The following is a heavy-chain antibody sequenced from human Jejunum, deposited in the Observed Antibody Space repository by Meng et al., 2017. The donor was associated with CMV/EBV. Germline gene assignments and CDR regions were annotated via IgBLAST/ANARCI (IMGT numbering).Heavy chain of an antibody. D-gene: IGHD3-10*01. J-gene: IGHJ4*02. CDR3: ATSPGYPREFGY. Sequence: VSGGSVTSDDYYWSWIRQPPGKGLESTGFIHYSGSANYNPSLMSRVTISLDTSKNQFSLRLTSVTAADTAVYYCATSPGYPREFGYWGQGTLVTVSS. CDR2: IHYSGSA. V-gene: IGHV4-61*08. CDR1: GGSVTSDDYY.